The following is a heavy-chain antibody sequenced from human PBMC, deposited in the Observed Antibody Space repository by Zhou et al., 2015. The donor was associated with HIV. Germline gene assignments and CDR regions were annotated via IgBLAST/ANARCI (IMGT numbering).Heavy chain of an antibody. D-gene: IGHD4-17*01. J-gene: IGHJ5*02. Sequence: QVQLVQSGAEVKKPGSSVKVSCKASGGTFSSYTISWVRQAPGQGLEWMGRIIPILGIANYAQKFQGRVTITADKSTSTAYMELSSLRSEDTAVYYCASSTTRYGDYVSPWGEEPVVTVSS. CDR3: ASSTTRYGDYVSP. CDR1: GGTFSSYT. CDR2: IIPILGIA. V-gene: IGHV1-69*02.